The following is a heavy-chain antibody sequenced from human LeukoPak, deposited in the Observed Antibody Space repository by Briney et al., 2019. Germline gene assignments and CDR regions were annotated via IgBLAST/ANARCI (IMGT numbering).Heavy chain of an antibody. D-gene: IGHD6-25*01. CDR3: ARGRGLPRGWFDL. Sequence: GGSLRLSCAASGFTFNTYLMSWVRQAPGKGLEWVANIKHDGSEKDSVDSVKGRFTISRDNANNSLFLQMNSLRVEDTAVYYCARGRGLPRGWFDLWGQGTLVTVSS. CDR1: GFTFNTYL. CDR2: IKHDGSEK. V-gene: IGHV3-7*01. J-gene: IGHJ5*02.